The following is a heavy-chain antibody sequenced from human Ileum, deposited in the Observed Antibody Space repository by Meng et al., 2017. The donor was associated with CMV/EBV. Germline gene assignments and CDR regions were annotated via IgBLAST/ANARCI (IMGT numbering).Heavy chain of an antibody. J-gene: IGHJ4*02. D-gene: IGHD2-2*01. CDR2: VYGSAST. CDR1: VGSISGDC. Sequence: VQLRESGLGLVQPSEAFSLTSTGSVGSISGDCWSWIWRPATKGLEWIGRVYGSASTDYNPALQSRVTMAVSTTKNQFSLKLSSVTAADTAVYYCARGSSSWAFDYWGQGTLVTVSS. V-gene: IGHV4-4*07. CDR3: ARGSSSWAFDY.